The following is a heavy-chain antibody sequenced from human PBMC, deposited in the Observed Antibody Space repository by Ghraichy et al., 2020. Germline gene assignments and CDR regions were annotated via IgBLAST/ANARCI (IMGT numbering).Heavy chain of an antibody. Sequence: GGSLRLSCTASGFTFGDYAMSWFRQAPGKGLEWVGFIRSKAYGGTTVYAASVKGRFTISRDDSKSIAYLQMNSLKTEDTAVYYCTGYYDILTGHKGYYYYYYMDVWGKGTTVTVSS. V-gene: IGHV3-49*03. CDR3: TGYYDILTGHKGYYYYYYMDV. J-gene: IGHJ6*03. D-gene: IGHD3-9*01. CDR1: GFTFGDYA. CDR2: IRSKAYGGTT.